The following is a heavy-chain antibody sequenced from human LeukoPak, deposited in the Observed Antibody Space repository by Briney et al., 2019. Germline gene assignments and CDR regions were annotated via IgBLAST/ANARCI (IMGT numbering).Heavy chain of an antibody. CDR3: ARNSSGSSFDR. V-gene: IGHV4-38-2*02. CDR1: GSSISSGHY. CDR2: IYHSGGRFETGST. J-gene: IGHJ4*02. Sequence: SETLSLTCSVAGSSISSGHYWGWIRQPPGKGLEWIASIYHSGGRFETGSTHYSPSLKSRVTISVDTSRNQLSLMVTSVTAADTAVYYCARNSSGSSFDRWGQGTVVRVSS. D-gene: IGHD6-19*01.